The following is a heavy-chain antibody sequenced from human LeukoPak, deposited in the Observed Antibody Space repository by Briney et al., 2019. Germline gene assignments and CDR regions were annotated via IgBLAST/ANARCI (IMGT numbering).Heavy chain of an antibody. CDR3: ARFGVRKRWLQSASGFDY. D-gene: IGHD5-24*01. CDR2: IYHSGST. V-gene: IGHV4-4*02. J-gene: IGHJ4*02. Sequence: SGTLSLTCAVSGGSTSSSNWWSWVRQPPGKGLEWIGEIYHSGSTNYNPSLKSRVTISVDKSKNQFSLKLSSVTAADTAVYYCARFGVRKRWLQSASGFDYWGQGTLVTVSS. CDR1: GGSTSSSNW.